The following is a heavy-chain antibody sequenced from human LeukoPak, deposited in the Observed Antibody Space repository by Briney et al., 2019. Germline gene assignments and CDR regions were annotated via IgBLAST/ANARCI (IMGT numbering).Heavy chain of an antibody. Sequence: ASVKVSCKASGYTFTSYYLHWVRQAPGQGLEWMGIINSTAGSTSHVQRFQGRITLTRDTSASTVYMELSSLRSEDTAVYYCASSNWYSYGIDVWGKGTTVTVSS. CDR3: ASSNWYSYGIDV. J-gene: IGHJ6*04. D-gene: IGHD6-13*01. V-gene: IGHV1-46*01. CDR2: INSTAGST. CDR1: GYTFTSYY.